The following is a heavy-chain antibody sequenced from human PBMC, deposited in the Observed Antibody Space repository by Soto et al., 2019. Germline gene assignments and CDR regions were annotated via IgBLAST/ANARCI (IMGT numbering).Heavy chain of an antibody. CDR3: ARGSSGEGAFDI. Sequence: GASGKVSWEACCFTFARFGISWGRQAPGQGLEWMGWISAYNGNTNYAQKLQGRVTMTTDTSTSTAYMELRSLRSDDTAVYYCARGSSGEGAFDICGQRTMVTVSS. J-gene: IGHJ3*02. D-gene: IGHD3-10*01. CDR1: CFTFARFG. V-gene: IGHV1-18*01. CDR2: ISAYNGNT.